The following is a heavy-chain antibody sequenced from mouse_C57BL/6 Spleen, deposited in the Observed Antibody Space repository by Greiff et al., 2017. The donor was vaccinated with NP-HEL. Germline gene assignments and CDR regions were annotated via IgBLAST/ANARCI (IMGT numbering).Heavy chain of an antibody. J-gene: IGHJ1*03. V-gene: IGHV1-64*01. CDR3: ARSERWLQDFDV. CDR1: GYTFTSYW. Sequence: VQLQQPGAELVKPGASVKLSCKASGYTFTSYWMHWVKQRPGQGLEWIGMIHPNSGSTNYNEKFKSKATLTVDKSSSTAYMQLSSLTSEDSAVYYCARSERWLQDFDVWGTGTTVTVSS. CDR2: IHPNSGST. D-gene: IGHD2-3*01.